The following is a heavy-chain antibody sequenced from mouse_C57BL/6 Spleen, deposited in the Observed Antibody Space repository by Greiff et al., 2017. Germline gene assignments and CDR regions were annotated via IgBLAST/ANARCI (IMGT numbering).Heavy chain of an antibody. CDR3: ARGGSSRDYYAMDY. CDR2: LYPRSGNT. V-gene: IGHV1-81*01. J-gene: IGHJ4*01. D-gene: IGHD1-1*01. Sequence: VQLQQSGAELARPGASVKLSCKASGYTFTSYGISWVKQRTGPGLEWIGELYPRSGNTYYNEKFKGKATLTADKSSSTAYMELRSLTSEDSAVYFCARGGSSRDYYAMDYWGQGTSVTVSS. CDR1: GYTFTSYG.